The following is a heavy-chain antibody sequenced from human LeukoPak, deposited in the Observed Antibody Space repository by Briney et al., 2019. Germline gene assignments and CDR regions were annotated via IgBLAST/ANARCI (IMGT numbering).Heavy chain of an antibody. CDR3: TRAASYCSSTSCYRGYYYYGMDV. J-gene: IGHJ6*02. D-gene: IGHD2-2*02. CDR1: GFTFGDYA. CDR2: IRSKAYGGTT. Sequence: GRSLRLSCTASGFTFGDYAMSWVRQAPGKGLEWVGFIRSKAYGGTTEYAASVKGRFTISRDDSKSIAYLQMNSLKTEDTAVYYCTRAASYCSSTSCYRGYYYYGMDVWGQGTTVSVS. V-gene: IGHV3-49*04.